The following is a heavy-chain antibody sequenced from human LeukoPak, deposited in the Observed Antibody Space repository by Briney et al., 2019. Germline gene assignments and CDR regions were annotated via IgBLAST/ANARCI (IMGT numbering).Heavy chain of an antibody. Sequence: GGSLRLSCAASGFTLSSYGMHWVRQAPGKGLEWVAFIRYDGSNKYYADSVKGRFTISRDNSKNTLYLQMNSLRAEDTAVYYCAKEDYDSSGYSDYWGQGTLVTVSS. CDR1: GFTLSSYG. D-gene: IGHD3-22*01. J-gene: IGHJ4*02. CDR2: IRYDGSNK. V-gene: IGHV3-30*02. CDR3: AKEDYDSSGYSDY.